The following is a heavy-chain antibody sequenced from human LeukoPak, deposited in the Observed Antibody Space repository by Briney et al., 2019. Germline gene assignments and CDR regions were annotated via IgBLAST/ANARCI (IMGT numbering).Heavy chain of an antibody. D-gene: IGHD2-8*02. J-gene: IGHJ4*02. V-gene: IGHV3-23*01. CDR2: IFPSGGEI. CDR3: ATYRQVLLPFES. CDR1: AYSISSGF. Sequence: ASETLSLTCTVSAYSISSGFYWGWIRQPPGKGLEWVSSIFPSGGEIHYADSVRGRFTISRDNSKSTLSLQMNSLRAEDTAIYYCATYRQVLLPFESWGQGTLVTVSS.